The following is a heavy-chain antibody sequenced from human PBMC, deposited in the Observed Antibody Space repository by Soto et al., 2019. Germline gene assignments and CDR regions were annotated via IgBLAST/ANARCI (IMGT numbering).Heavy chain of an antibody. J-gene: IGHJ5*02. D-gene: IGHD1-1*01. CDR3: VRDGTKTLRDWFDP. CDR2: IYATGTT. V-gene: IGHV4-4*07. Sequence: SETLSLTCTVSGASISGFYWSWLRKSAGKGLEWIGRIYATGTTDYNPSLKSRVMMSVDTSKKQFSLKLRSVTAADTAVYYCVRDGTKTLRDWFDPWGQGISVTVSS. CDR1: GASISGFY.